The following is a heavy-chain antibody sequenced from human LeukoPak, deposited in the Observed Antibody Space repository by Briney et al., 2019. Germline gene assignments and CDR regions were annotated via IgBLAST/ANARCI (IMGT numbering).Heavy chain of an antibody. CDR3: ARVTHTELSTWFDP. V-gene: IGHV1-18*01. J-gene: IGHJ5*02. CDR2: ISAYNGNT. Sequence: ASVKVSCKASGYTFTNYGISWVRQAPGQGLEWMRWISAYNGNTNYAQKLQGRVTMTTDTSTSTAYMELRSLRSDDTAVYYCARVTHTELSTWFDPWGQGTLVTVSS. D-gene: IGHD5-18*01. CDR1: GYTFTNYG.